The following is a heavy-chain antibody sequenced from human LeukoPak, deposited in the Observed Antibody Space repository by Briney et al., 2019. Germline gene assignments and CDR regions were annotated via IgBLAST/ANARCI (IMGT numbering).Heavy chain of an antibody. J-gene: IGHJ5*02. CDR2: INHSGST. CDR1: GGSFSGYY. V-gene: IGHV4-34*01. Sequence: SETLSLTCAVYGGSFSGYYWSWIRQPPGKGLEWIGEINHSGSTNYNPSLKSRVTISVDTSKNQFSLKLSSVTAADTAVYYCAKHSSGWPRNWFDPWGQGTLVTVSS. CDR3: AKHSSGWPRNWFDP. D-gene: IGHD6-19*01.